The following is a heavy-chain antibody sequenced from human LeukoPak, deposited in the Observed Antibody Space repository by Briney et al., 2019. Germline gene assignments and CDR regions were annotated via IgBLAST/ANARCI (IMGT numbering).Heavy chain of an antibody. CDR2: TSETSSHT. Sequence: PGGSLRLSCAASTSASTFIFSGYSMNWVRQAPGKGLEWVSYTSETSSHTYYADSVKGRFTISRDNAKNSLYLQMNSLRAEDTAVYYCARSRDGYIEYWGQGTLVTVSS. D-gene: IGHD5-24*01. V-gene: IGHV3-21*06. J-gene: IGHJ4*02. CDR3: ARSRDGYIEY. CDR1: TSASTFIFSGYS.